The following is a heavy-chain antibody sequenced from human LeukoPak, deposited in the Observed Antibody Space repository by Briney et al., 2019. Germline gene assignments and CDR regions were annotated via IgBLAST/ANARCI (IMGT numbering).Heavy chain of an antibody. CDR2: INPSGGST. CDR1: GYTFTSYY. Sequence: ASVKVSCKASGYTFTSYYIHWVRQAPGQGLEWVGIINPSGGSTSYAQKFQGRVTMTRDTSISTAYMELSRLRSDDTAVYYCARGPREWELTYCDYWGQGTLVTVSS. J-gene: IGHJ4*02. D-gene: IGHD1-26*01. V-gene: IGHV1-46*01. CDR3: ARGPREWELTYCDY.